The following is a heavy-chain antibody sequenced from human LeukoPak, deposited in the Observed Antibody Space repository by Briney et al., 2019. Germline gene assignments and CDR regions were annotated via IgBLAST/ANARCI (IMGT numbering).Heavy chain of an antibody. Sequence: SETLSLTCTVSGGSLSSGEYYWSWIRQSPGKGLEWFGWIYHSGSTYYNPSLRSRVTISVDTSKNQFSLKLSSVTAADTAVYYCARGKSKFDYWGQGTLVTVSS. CDR1: GGSLSSGEYY. CDR2: IYHSGST. V-gene: IGHV4-30-4*01. J-gene: IGHJ4*02. CDR3: ARGKSKFDY.